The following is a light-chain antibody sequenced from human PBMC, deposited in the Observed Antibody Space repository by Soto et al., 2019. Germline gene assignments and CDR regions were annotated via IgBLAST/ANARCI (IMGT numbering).Light chain of an antibody. V-gene: IGLV2-23*02. Sequence: QSVLTQPSSVSGSPGQPITISCTGTISDVGIYNLVSWYQHFPGKAPKLMICEVNKLPSGVSNRFSGSKSGSTASLTISGLQADDEADYYCCSYTRSGSFVFGTGTKVAV. CDR1: ISDVGIYNL. J-gene: IGLJ1*01. CDR2: EVN. CDR3: CSYTRSGSFV.